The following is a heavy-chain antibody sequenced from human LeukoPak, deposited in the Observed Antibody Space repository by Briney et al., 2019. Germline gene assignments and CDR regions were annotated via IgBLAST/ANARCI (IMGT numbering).Heavy chain of an antibody. V-gene: IGHV4-39*07. CDR2: IYYSGGT. CDR1: GDSISSNSYY. Sequence: SETLSLTCTVSGDSISSNSYYWGWIRQPPGKGLEWIGSIYYSGGTYYNPSLKSRVTMSVDTSKNQFSLKLSSVTAADTAVYYCARVSLVRGAPDYYFDYWGQGTLVTVSS. D-gene: IGHD3-10*01. CDR3: ARVSLVRGAPDYYFDY. J-gene: IGHJ4*02.